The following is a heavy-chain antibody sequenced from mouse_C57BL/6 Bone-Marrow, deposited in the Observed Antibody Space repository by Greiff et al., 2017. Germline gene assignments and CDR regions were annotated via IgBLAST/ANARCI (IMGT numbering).Heavy chain of an antibody. Sequence: QVQLKESGAELARPGASVKLSCTASGYTFTSYGISWVKQRPGQGLEWIGEIYPRSGNTYYNEKFKGKATLTADKSSSTAYMELRSLTSEDAAVYFCAREGHYYFYDYGGQGTTLTVSS. CDR1: GYTFTSYG. D-gene: IGHD1-1*01. V-gene: IGHV1-81*01. J-gene: IGHJ2*01. CDR2: IYPRSGNT. CDR3: AREGHYYFYDY.